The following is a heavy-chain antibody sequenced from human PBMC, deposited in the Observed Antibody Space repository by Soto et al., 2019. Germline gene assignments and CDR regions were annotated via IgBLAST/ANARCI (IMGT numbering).Heavy chain of an antibody. Sequence: GGSLRLSCAASGFTFSSYWTSWVRQAPGKGLEWVANIKQDGSEKYYVDSVKGRFTISRDNAKNSLYLQMNSLRAEDTAVYYCARLGYCSSTSCYYGWFDPWGQGTLVTVSS. CDR2: IKQDGSEK. V-gene: IGHV3-7*03. CDR1: GFTFSSYW. D-gene: IGHD2-2*01. J-gene: IGHJ5*02. CDR3: ARLGYCSSTSCYYGWFDP.